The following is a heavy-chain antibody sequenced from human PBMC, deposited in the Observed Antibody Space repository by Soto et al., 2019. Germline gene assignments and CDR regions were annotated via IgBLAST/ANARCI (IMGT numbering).Heavy chain of an antibody. CDR2: IHPVDSET. CDR1: GNTFTNYW. J-gene: IGHJ4*02. V-gene: IGHV5-51*04. Sequence: GESLKISCKGSGNTFTNYWIGWVRQMPGKGLEWMGIIHPVDSETRYSPSFQGQVTISVDKPIGTAYLQWSSLKASETTMYYCVRSGLHGLNYFESRGQGTLVTVSS. D-gene: IGHD2-15*01. CDR3: VRSGLHGLNYFES.